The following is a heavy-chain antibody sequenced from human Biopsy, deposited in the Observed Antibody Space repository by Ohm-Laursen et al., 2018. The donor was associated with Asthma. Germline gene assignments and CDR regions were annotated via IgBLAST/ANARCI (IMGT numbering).Heavy chain of an antibody. V-gene: IGHV3-15*01. J-gene: IGHJ4*02. D-gene: IGHD5-12*01. CDR2: VKIKRHGGTT. CDR1: GFTFSESW. CDR3: QRGFNGDDCGY. Sequence: SLRLSCAASGFTFSESWMTWARQAPGKGLEWVGHVKIKRHGGTTDLAEPVKGRFTISRDDSKNTLYPQMNSLKTEDTAVYYCQRGFNGDDCGYWGQGTLVTVSS.